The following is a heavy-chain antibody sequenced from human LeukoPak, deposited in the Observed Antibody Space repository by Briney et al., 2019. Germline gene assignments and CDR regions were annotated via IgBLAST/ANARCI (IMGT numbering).Heavy chain of an antibody. Sequence: PSETLSLTCAVYGGSFSGYYWSWIRQPPGKGLEWIGEINHSGSTNYNPSLKSRVTISVDTSKNQFSLKLSSVTAADTAVYYCARHPPWRSYWGDYFDYWGQGTLVTVSS. CDR2: INHSGST. CDR3: ARHPPWRSYWGDYFDY. D-gene: IGHD7-27*01. CDR1: GGSFSGYY. J-gene: IGHJ4*02. V-gene: IGHV4-34*01.